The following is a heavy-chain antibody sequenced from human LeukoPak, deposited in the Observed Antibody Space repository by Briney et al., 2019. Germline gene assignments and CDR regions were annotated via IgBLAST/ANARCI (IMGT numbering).Heavy chain of an antibody. V-gene: IGHV3-30*04. D-gene: IGHD6-13*01. CDR3: ARIGGAAGTGGIDY. CDR2: ISTDGSDI. J-gene: IGHJ4*02. Sequence: LSGGSLRLSCAASGFTFSSHPMHWVRQAPGRGLEWVAVISTDGSDIYYADSVKGRFTVSRDNSKNTLFLQMTSLRSDDTAVYYCARIGGAAGTGGIDYWGQGTLVTVSS. CDR1: GFTFSSHP.